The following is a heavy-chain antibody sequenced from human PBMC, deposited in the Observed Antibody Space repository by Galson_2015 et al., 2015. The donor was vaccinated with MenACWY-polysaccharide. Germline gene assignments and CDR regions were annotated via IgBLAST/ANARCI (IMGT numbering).Heavy chain of an antibody. CDR2: ITIRASST. J-gene: IGHJ3*02. CDR1: GFTFSSYA. Sequence: SLRLSCAASGFTFSSYAMSWVRQAPGKGLEWVSAITIRASSTYFANSVKDQFTISRDNSKITLHLQMNSLRAQDTGLYYCEKFGGYSVPYHAFDIWGQGTLVTVSS. D-gene: IGHD3-16*01. V-gene: IGHV3-23*01. CDR3: EKFGGYSVPYHAFDI.